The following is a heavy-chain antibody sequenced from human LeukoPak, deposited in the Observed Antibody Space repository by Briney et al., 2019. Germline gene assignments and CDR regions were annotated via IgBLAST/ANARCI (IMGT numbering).Heavy chain of an antibody. D-gene: IGHD5-24*01. Sequence: ASVKVSCKSSGYTFTGYYMHWVRQAPGQGLECMGWINPNSGGTNYAQKFQGRVTMTRDTSISTAYMELSRLRSDDTAVYYCARGRITASRDGYKQQQHWGQGTLVTVSS. CDR3: ARGRITASRDGYKQQQH. J-gene: IGHJ4*02. CDR1: GYTFTGYY. V-gene: IGHV1-2*02. CDR2: INPNSGGT.